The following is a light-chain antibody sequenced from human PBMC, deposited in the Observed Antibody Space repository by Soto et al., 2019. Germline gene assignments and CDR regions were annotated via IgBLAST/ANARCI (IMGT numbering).Light chain of an antibody. CDR1: SSNIGDNY. J-gene: IGLJ1*01. Sequence: QSVLTQPPSVSAAPGQQVTISCSGSSSNIGDNYVSWYQHLPGTAPKLVVYDNDRRPSGIPGRFSGSKSGTSATLVITGLLTGDEADYYCGTWDDRLDGNYVFGTGTKVTVL. CDR2: DND. CDR3: GTWDDRLDGNYV. V-gene: IGLV1-51*01.